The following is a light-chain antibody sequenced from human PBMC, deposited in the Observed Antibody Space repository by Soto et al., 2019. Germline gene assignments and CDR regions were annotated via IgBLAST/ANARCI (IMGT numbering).Light chain of an antibody. CDR2: DVS. CDR3: SSSTSSSTLVV. Sequence: QSALTQPASVSGSPGQSITISCTGTSSDVGGYNYVSWYQQHPGKAPKLMIYDVSNRPSGVSNRFSGSKSGNTASLTISGLQADDEADDYCSSSTSSSTLVVFGGGTKLTVL. V-gene: IGLV2-14*01. J-gene: IGLJ2*01. CDR1: SSDVGGYNY.